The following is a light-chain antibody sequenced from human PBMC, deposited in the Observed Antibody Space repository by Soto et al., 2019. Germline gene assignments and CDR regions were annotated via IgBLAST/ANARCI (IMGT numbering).Light chain of an antibody. J-gene: IGKJ1*01. V-gene: IGKV1-5*03. Sequence: IQVTQSPSTLSSSVGDRVTITCRASQSISSWLAWYQQKPGKAPNLLIHKASHLESGVPSRFSGSGSGTEFTLTISSLQPGDYATYYCQHYNSYPWTFGQGTKVDIK. CDR1: QSISSW. CDR2: KAS. CDR3: QHYNSYPWT.